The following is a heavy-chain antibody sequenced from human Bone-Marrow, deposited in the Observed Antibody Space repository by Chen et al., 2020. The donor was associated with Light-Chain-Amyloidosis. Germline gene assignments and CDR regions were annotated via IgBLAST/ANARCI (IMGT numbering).Heavy chain of an antibody. D-gene: IGHD3-16*01. Sequence: EVQLVESGGGLVKPGGSLTLSCAASGFAFSTYTLNWVRQAPGKGLEWVAFINSRSSNIFYADSVKGRFTISRDNAKKSLSLQMNSLRADDTAVYYCAREGAYYAMDVWGQGTTVTVSS. CDR3: AREGAYYAMDV. CDR1: GFAFSTYT. CDR2: INSRSSNI. J-gene: IGHJ6*02. V-gene: IGHV3-21*01.